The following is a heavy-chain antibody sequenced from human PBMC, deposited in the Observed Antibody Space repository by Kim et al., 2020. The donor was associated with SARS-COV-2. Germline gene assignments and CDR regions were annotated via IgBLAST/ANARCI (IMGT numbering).Heavy chain of an antibody. V-gene: IGHV3-30*02. J-gene: IGHJ5*02. Sequence: SVKGRFTISRDNSKNTLYLQMTRLRGEDTAVYYCAKDLAGVQLWLSGFDPWGQGTLVTVSS. D-gene: IGHD5-18*01. CDR3: AKDLAGVQLWLSGFDP.